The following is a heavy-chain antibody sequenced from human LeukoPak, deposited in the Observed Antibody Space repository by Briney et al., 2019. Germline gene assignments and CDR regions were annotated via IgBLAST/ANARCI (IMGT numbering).Heavy chain of an antibody. V-gene: IGHV1-69*13. CDR1: GYTFTSYA. CDR3: ASLYGDYVEAGY. D-gene: IGHD4-17*01. J-gene: IGHJ4*02. CDR2: IIPIFGTA. Sequence: RRASVKVSCKASGYTFTSYAISWVRQAPGQGLEWMGGIIPIFGTANYAQKFQGRVTITADESTSTAYMELSSLRSEDTAVYYCASLYGDYVEAGYWGQGTLVTVSS.